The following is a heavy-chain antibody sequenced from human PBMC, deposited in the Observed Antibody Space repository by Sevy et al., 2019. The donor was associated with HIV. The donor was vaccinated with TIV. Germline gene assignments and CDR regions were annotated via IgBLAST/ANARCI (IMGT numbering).Heavy chain of an antibody. D-gene: IGHD6-13*01. CDR1: GYTFTSYD. J-gene: IGHJ3*02. V-gene: IGHV1-8*01. CDR2: INPNSGNT. CDR3: ASVYISRWDDAFDI. Sequence: ASVKVSCKASGYTFTSYDFNWVRQATGQGLEWMGWINPNSGNTGYAQKFQGRVTMTRNTSTSTAYMELSSLRSEDTAVYYCASVYISRWDDAFDIWGQGTMVTVSS.